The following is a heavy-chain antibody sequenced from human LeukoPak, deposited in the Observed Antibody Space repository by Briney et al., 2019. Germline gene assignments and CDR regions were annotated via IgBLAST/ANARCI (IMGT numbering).Heavy chain of an antibody. V-gene: IGHV3-21*01. Sequence: GGSLRLSCAASGFTFSSYSMNWVRQAPGKGLEWVSSISSSSSYIYYADSVKGRFTISRDNAKNSLYLQMNSLRAEDTAVYYCARGAGDAYCGGDCYSNWFDPWGQGTLVTVSS. D-gene: IGHD2-21*02. J-gene: IGHJ5*02. CDR2: ISSSSSYI. CDR1: GFTFSSYS. CDR3: ARGAGDAYCGGDCYSNWFDP.